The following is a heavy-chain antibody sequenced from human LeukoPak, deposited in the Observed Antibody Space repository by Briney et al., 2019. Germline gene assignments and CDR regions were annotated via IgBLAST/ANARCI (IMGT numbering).Heavy chain of an antibody. CDR2: INPSGGST. J-gene: IGHJ4*02. CDR3: ARDEPPYGGNSGGVGY. V-gene: IGHV1-46*01. Sequence: ASVKVSCKASGYTFASYYMHWVRQAPGQGLEWMGIINPSGGSTSYAQKFQGRVTITRDTSTSTVYMELSSLRSEDTAVYYCARDEPPYGGNSGGVGYWGQGTLVTVSS. D-gene: IGHD4-23*01. CDR1: GYTFASYY.